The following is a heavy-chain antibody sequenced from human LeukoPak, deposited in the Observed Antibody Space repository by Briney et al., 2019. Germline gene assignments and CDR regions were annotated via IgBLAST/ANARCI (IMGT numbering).Heavy chain of an antibody. V-gene: IGHV1-18*01. Sequence: ASVKVSCKASGYTFTSYGISWVRQAPGQGLEWMGWISAYNGNTNYAQKFQGRVTITADKSTSTAYMELSSLRSEDTAVYYCARGRPWDQHLATNWFDPWGQGTLVTVSS. D-gene: IGHD3-3*02. J-gene: IGHJ5*02. CDR2: ISAYNGNT. CDR3: ARGRPWDQHLATNWFDP. CDR1: GYTFTSYG.